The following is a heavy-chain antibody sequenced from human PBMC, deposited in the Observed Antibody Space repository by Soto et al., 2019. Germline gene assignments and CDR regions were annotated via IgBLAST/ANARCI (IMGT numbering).Heavy chain of an antibody. CDR3: ARDITVSTMGFDY. CDR1: GYTFTDHY. D-gene: IGHD4-17*01. V-gene: IGHV1-2*02. J-gene: IGHJ4*02. Sequence: ASVKVSCKASGYTFTDHYLHWVRQAPGQGLEWMGWINFNSGDTNFAQKFQGRITMTRDTSITTAYMEVNRLTSDDTAVYYCARDITVSTMGFDYWGQGTLVTVS. CDR2: INFNSGDT.